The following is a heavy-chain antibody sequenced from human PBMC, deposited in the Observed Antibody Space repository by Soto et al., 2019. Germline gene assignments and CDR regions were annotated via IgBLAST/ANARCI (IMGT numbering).Heavy chain of an antibody. CDR1: GGSISSGGYS. D-gene: IGHD2-8*02. CDR2: MYHSGST. V-gene: IGHV4-30-2*01. J-gene: IGHJ4*02. Sequence: PSETLSLTCAFSGGSISSGGYSWSWIRQPPGKGLEWIGYMYHSGSTYYNPSLKSRVTISIDRSKNQFSLKLSSVTAADTAVYYCARDKITGLFDYWGQGTLVTVSS. CDR3: ARDKITGLFDY.